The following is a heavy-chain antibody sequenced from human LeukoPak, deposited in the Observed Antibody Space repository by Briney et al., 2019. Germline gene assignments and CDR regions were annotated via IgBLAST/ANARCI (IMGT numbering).Heavy chain of an antibody. V-gene: IGHV4-38-2*02. D-gene: IGHD6-25*01. CDR2: IYHSGST. CDR1: GYSISSGYY. J-gene: IGHJ1*01. Sequence: KTSETLSLTCTVSGYSISSGYYWDWIRQPPGKGLEWIGSIYHSGSTYYNPSLKSRVTISVDTSKNQFSLKLSSVIAADTAVYYCARRDLAAYFQHWGQGTLVTVSS. CDR3: ARRDLAAYFQH.